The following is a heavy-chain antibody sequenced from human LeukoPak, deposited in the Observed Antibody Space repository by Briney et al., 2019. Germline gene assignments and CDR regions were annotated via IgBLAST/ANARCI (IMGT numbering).Heavy chain of an antibody. CDR2: VNHSGIT. CDR3: ARVRYFDL. Sequence: SETLSLTCAVYGGSLSGYNWNWIRQPPGKGLEWIGEVNHSGITKYNPSLKSRVTISVDTSKNQFSLKLSSVTAADTAVHYCARVRYFDLWGRGTLVTVSS. J-gene: IGHJ2*01. CDR1: GGSLSGYN. V-gene: IGHV4-34*01.